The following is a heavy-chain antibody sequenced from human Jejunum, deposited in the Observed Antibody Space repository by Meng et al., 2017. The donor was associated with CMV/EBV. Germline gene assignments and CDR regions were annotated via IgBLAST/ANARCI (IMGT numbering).Heavy chain of an antibody. Sequence: ASGYTFSDYYIPWVRQAPGQGLEWMGWINPKSGATKYGQKFQGRVTMTRDTSISTVYMELSRLRPDDTAVYYCAREDGYKFWFDPWGQGTLVTVSS. CDR1: GYTFSDYY. J-gene: IGHJ5*02. CDR3: AREDGYKFWFDP. CDR2: INPKSGAT. D-gene: IGHD5-24*01. V-gene: IGHV1-2*02.